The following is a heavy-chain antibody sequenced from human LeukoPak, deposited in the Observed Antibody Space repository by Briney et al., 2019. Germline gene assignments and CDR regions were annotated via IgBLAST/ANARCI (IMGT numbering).Heavy chain of an antibody. CDR2: ISGSGGST. D-gene: IGHD6-13*01. J-gene: IGHJ5*02. CDR3: AKPRPSYSSSWYDQ. CDR1: GFTFTSYA. Sequence: GGSLRLPCAASGFTFTSYAMSWVRQAPGKGLEWVSAISGSGGSTYYADSVKGRFTISRDSSKNTLYLQMNSLRAEDTAVYYCAKPRPSYSSSWYDQWGQGTLVTVSS. V-gene: IGHV3-23*01.